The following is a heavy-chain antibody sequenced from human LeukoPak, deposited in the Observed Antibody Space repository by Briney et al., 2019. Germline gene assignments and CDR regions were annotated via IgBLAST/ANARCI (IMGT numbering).Heavy chain of an antibody. CDR3: ATEENNWEWFDP. V-gene: IGHV3-11*04. D-gene: IGHD1-26*01. CDR2: IRGSGGDI. CDR1: GFTFSDYY. J-gene: IGHJ5*02. Sequence: PGGSLRLSCAASGFTFSDYYMSWIRQAPGKGLECVSYIRGSGGDIYYADSVKGRFTISRDSSKSTVSLQMNSLRVEDTAVYYCATEENNWEWFDPWGQGTPVTVSS.